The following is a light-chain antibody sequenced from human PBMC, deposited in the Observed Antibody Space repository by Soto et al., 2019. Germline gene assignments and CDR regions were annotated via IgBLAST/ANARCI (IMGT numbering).Light chain of an antibody. CDR2: AAS. V-gene: IGKV1-9*01. CDR3: QQLNNYPSIT. J-gene: IGKJ5*01. CDR1: QGIGSY. Sequence: DIPLTQSPSFLSASVGDRVTITCRASQGIGSYLAWYQQKPGKAPKLLIYAASTLQSGVPSRFSGSGSGTEFTLTISSLQPEDFATYYCQQLNNYPSITFGQGTRLEIK.